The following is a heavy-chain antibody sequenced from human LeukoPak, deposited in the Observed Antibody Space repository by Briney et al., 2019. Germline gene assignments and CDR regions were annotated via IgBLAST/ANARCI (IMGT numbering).Heavy chain of an antibody. V-gene: IGHV4-31*03. Sequence: SETLSLTCTVSGGSISSGDCRCSWLHPHPGKGLEWIGYIYYSGSTYYNPSLKSRVTISVDTSKNQFSLKMSSLTAADTAVYYCARGSGTVSTHSYDYWGQGTLVTVSS. CDR3: ARGSGTVSTHSYDY. J-gene: IGHJ4*02. CDR1: GGSISSGDCR. CDR2: IYYSGST. D-gene: IGHD4-17*01.